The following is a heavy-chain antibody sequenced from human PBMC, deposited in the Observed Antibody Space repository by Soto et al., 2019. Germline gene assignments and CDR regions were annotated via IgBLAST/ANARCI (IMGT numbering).Heavy chain of an antibody. V-gene: IGHV4-34*01. CDR3: ARAAPRYCSGGSCYSGRAS. CDR1: GGSFSGYY. CDR2: IDHSGST. D-gene: IGHD2-15*01. J-gene: IGHJ1*01. Sequence: QVQLQQWGAGLLKPSETLSLTCAVYGGSFSGYYWSWIRQPPGQGLEWIGEIDHSGSTNYNPSLKSRVTISVDNSKQQRSRKLGSGTAADQAVYYCARAAPRYCSGGSCYSGRASWAQRPLVTPSS.